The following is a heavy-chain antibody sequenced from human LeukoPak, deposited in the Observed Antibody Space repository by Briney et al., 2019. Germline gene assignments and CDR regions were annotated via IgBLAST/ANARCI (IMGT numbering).Heavy chain of an antibody. V-gene: IGHV3-11*01. D-gene: IGHD3-10*01. Sequence: TGGSLRLSCAASGFTFSDYYMSWLRQAPGKGLEWVSYISSSGSTIYYADSVKGRFTISRDNAKNSLYLQMNSLRAEDTALYYCAKALMVRGVITNFDYWGQGTLVTVSS. CDR3: AKALMVRGVITNFDY. CDR2: ISSSGSTI. CDR1: GFTFSDYY. J-gene: IGHJ4*02.